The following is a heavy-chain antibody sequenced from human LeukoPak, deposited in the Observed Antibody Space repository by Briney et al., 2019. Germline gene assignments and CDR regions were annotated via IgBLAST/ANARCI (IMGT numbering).Heavy chain of an antibody. J-gene: IGHJ6*03. CDR2: IRSKAYGGTT. V-gene: IGHV3-49*03. CDR3: TRESSSDYYYYYYMDV. D-gene: IGHD6-6*01. CDR1: GFTFGDYA. Sequence: QTGGSLRLSCTASGFTFGDYAMSWFRQAPGKGLEWVGFIRSKAYGGTTEYAASVKGRFTISRDDSKSIAYLQMNSLKTEDTAVYYCTRESSSDYYYYYYMDVWGKGTTVTVSS.